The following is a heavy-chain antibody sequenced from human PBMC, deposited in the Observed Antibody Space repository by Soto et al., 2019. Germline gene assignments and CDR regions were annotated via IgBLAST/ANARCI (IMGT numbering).Heavy chain of an antibody. CDR3: VRVWRLVGRYGMDV. D-gene: IGHD6-25*01. V-gene: IGHV3-21*01. CDR2: ISGGSAYI. J-gene: IGHJ6*02. Sequence: GGSLRLSCVGPGFIFSSYYMNWVRQALGKGLEWVSSISGGSAYIYYADSVKGRFTISRDNAKNSLYLEMNSLRVEDTAVYYCVRVWRLVGRYGMDVWGQGTTVTVSS. CDR1: GFIFSSYY.